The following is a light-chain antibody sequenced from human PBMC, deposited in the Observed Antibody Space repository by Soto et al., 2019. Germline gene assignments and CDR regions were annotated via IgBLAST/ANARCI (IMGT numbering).Light chain of an antibody. J-gene: IGKJ4*01. CDR1: QSVSSN. CDR3: QQYNNWPLT. CDR2: GAS. Sequence: EIVMTQSPATLSVSPGERATLSCRASQSVSSNLAWYRQKPGQAPRLLIYGASTRATGNPARFSGGGSGTEFTLTISSLQSEDFAVYYCQQYNNWPLTFGGGTKVEIK. V-gene: IGKV3-15*01.